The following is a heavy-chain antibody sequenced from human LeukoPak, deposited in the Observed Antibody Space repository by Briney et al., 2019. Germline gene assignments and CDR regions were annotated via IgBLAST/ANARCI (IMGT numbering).Heavy chain of an antibody. D-gene: IGHD4-17*01. J-gene: IGHJ6*03. CDR1: GFTFGSYA. CDR2: ISGSGGST. CDR3: AKEYGDYEVFDYYYYMDV. Sequence: GGSLRLSCAASGFTFGSYAMSWVRQAPGKGLEWVSAISGSGGSTYYADSVKGRFTISRDNSKNTLYLQMNSLRAEDTAVYYCAKEYGDYEVFDYYYYMDVWGKGTTVTVSS. V-gene: IGHV3-23*01.